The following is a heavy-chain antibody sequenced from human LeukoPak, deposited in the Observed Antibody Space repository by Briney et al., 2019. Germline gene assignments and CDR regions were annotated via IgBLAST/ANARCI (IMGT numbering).Heavy chain of an antibody. J-gene: IGHJ4*02. Sequence: SEALSLTCAAYGGSFSGYYWSWIRQPPGKGLEGIGEINHSGSTNYNPSLKSRVTISVDTSKNHFSLKLSSVTAADTAVYYCARRGDYQRSVFDYWGQGTLVTVSS. V-gene: IGHV4-34*01. CDR1: GGSFSGYY. CDR3: ARRGDYQRSVFDY. CDR2: INHSGST. D-gene: IGHD4-17*01.